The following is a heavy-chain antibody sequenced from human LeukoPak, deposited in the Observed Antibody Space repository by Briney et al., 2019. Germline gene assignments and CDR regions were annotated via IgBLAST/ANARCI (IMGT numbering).Heavy chain of an antibody. J-gene: IGHJ2*01. Sequence: GASVKVSCKVSGCTLTELSMHWVRQAPGKGLEWMGGFDPEDGETIYAQKFQGRVTMTEDTSTDTAYMELSSLRSEDTAVYYCATDRRYSYGHQGNWYFDLWGRGTLVTVSS. CDR3: ATDRRYSYGHQGNWYFDL. CDR2: FDPEDGET. V-gene: IGHV1-24*01. CDR1: GCTLTELS. D-gene: IGHD5-18*01.